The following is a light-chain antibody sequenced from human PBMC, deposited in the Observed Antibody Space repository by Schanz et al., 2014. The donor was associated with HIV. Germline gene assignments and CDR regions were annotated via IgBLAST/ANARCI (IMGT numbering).Light chain of an antibody. CDR3: QQSYSTLRPFT. Sequence: IRMTQSPSSFSASTGDRVTITCRASQDISNYLAWFQQKPGKAPKSLIYAASSLKSGVPSRFSGSGSGTDFTLNISSMQPEDVATYYCQQSYSTLRPFTSDPGTKVDIK. CDR2: AAS. J-gene: IGKJ3*01. V-gene: IGKV1-16*01. CDR1: QDISNY.